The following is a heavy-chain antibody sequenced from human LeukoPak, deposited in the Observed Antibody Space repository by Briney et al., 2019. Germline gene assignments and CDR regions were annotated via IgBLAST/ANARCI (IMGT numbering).Heavy chain of an antibody. V-gene: IGHV3-23*01. CDR2: LSGSGGST. Sequence: PGGSLRLSCVASGFTFSGYAMSWVRQAPGKGLEWVSGLSGSGGSTYYADSVKGRFTISRDNSENTLYLQMSSLRVEDTAMYYCARDLRKSADYYFDYWGQGTLVTVSS. CDR3: ARDLRKSADYYFDY. J-gene: IGHJ4*02. D-gene: IGHD3/OR15-3a*01. CDR1: GFTFSGYA.